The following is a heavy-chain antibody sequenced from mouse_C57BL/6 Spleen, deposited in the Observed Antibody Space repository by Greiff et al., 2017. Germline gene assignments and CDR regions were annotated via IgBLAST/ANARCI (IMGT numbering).Heavy chain of an antibody. V-gene: IGHV1-69*01. J-gene: IGHJ2*01. CDR3: ALTTVVATPAPFGY. CDR1: GYTFTSYW. D-gene: IGHD1-1*01. Sequence: VQLQQPGAELVMPGASVKLSCKASGYTFTSYWMHWVKQRPGQGLEWIGAIDPSDSYTIYNQKFKGKSTLTVDNSSSTAYMQLSSLTAEDSGVYCCALTTVVATPAPFGYWGQGTTRTVSS. CDR2: IDPSDSYT.